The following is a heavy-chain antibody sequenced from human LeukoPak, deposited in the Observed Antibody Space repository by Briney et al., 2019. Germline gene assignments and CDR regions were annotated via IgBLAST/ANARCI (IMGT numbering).Heavy chain of an antibody. CDR3: AKVASADAQARLNY. CDR1: GFTGSNNY. D-gene: IGHD6-19*01. J-gene: IGHJ4*02. V-gene: IGHV3-23*01. CDR2: ISGSGGGT. Sequence: PGGSLRLSCAASGFTGSNNYVSWVRQAPGKGLEWVSAISGSGGGTYYADSVKDRFTISRDYSNNTLYLQMNSLRADDTAVYYCAKVASADAQARLNYWGQGTLVTVSS.